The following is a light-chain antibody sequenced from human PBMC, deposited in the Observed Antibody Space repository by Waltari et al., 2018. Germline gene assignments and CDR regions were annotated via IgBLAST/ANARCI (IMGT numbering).Light chain of an antibody. V-gene: IGKV4-1*01. CDR1: QSVLCSSDNKNY. CDR3: QQYYSTPFT. J-gene: IGKJ3*01. CDR2: WAS. Sequence: DIVMTQSPDSLAVSLGERATINCKSSQSVLCSSDNKNYLAWYQQKPGQPPKLLIYWASTREFGVPDRFSGSGSGTDFTLTISSLQPEDVAAYYCQQYYSTPFTFGPGTKVDIK.